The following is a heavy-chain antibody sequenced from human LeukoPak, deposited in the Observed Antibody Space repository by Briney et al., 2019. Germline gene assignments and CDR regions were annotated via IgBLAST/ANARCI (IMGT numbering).Heavy chain of an antibody. Sequence: GGSLRLSCAASGFTFSSCAMHWVRQAPGKGLEWVAVISYDGSNKYYADSVKGRFTISRDNSKNTLYLQMNSLRAEDTAVYYCARDRSWGYSYGYGDYWGRGTLVTVSS. D-gene: IGHD5-18*01. V-gene: IGHV3-30-3*01. CDR3: ARDRSWGYSYGYGDY. CDR2: ISYDGSNK. J-gene: IGHJ4*02. CDR1: GFTFSSCA.